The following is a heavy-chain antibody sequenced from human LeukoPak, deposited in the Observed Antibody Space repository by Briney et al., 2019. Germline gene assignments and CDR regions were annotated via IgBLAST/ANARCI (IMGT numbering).Heavy chain of an antibody. D-gene: IGHD3-3*01. CDR1: GGSFSGYY. CDR2: INHSGST. J-gene: IGHJ4*02. CDR3: ARAGLRFSGLGY. Sequence: PSETLSLTCAVYGGSFSGYYWSWIRQPPGKGLEWIGAINHSGSTNYNPSLKSRVTISVDTSKNQFSLKLSSVTAADTAVYYCARAGLRFSGLGYWGQGTLVTVSS. V-gene: IGHV4-34*01.